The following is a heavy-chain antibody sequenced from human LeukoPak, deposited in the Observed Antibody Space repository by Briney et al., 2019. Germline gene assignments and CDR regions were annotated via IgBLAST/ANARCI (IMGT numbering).Heavy chain of an antibody. CDR1: GFTFSSYA. CDR3: AGRLGYCTNGVCSDY. D-gene: IGHD2-8*01. Sequence: GGSLRLSCAASGFTFSSYAMSWVRQAPGKGLEWVSAISGSGGSTYYADSVKGRFTISRDNSKNTLYLQMNSLRAGDTAVYYCAGRLGYCTNGVCSDYWGQGTLVTVSS. CDR2: ISGSGGST. J-gene: IGHJ4*02. V-gene: IGHV3-23*01.